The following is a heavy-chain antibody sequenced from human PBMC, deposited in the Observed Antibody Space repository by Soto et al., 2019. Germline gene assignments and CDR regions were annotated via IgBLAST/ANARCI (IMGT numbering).Heavy chain of an antibody. Sequence: SETLSLTCTVSGDSISNSNYYWGWIRQPPGKGLEWIANIYYSGITYCNPSLKSRVAISVDTSKNQFSLKLSSVTAADTAVYYCVRHAQWIRRAYWGQGSLVTVSS. D-gene: IGHD5-12*01. CDR3: VRHAQWIRRAY. CDR1: GDSISNSNYY. V-gene: IGHV4-39*01. J-gene: IGHJ4*02. CDR2: IYYSGIT.